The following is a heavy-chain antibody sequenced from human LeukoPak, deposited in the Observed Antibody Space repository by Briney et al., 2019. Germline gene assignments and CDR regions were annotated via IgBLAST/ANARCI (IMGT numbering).Heavy chain of an antibody. V-gene: IGHV4-59*01. Sequence: PSETLSLTCTVSGGSISSYYWSWIRQPPGKGLEWIGYIYYSGSTNYNPSLKSRVTISVDTSKNQFSLKLSSVTAADTAVYYCARWYIPGAADNWFDPWGQGTLVTVSS. CDR1: GGSISSYY. J-gene: IGHJ5*02. CDR3: ARWYIPGAADNWFDP. D-gene: IGHD1-14*01. CDR2: IYYSGST.